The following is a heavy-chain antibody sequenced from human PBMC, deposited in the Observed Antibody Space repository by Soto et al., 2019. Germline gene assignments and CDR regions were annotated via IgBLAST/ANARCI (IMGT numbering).Heavy chain of an antibody. V-gene: IGHV3-23*01. CDR3: ANRGRYCSGRTCNYYFYMDV. Sequence: GGSMRLSCAASGFTFSIYDMSWVRQAPGKGLEWVSTIGSGGSTSYADSVKGRFTISRDNSKNTLFLQLNSLRAEDSAVYYCANRGRYCSGRTCNYYFYMDVWGKGTTVTVSS. J-gene: IGHJ6*03. D-gene: IGHD2-15*01. CDR2: IGSGGST. CDR1: GFTFSIYD.